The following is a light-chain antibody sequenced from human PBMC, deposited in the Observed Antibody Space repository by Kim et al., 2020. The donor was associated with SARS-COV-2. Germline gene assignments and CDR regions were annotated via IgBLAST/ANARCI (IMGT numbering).Light chain of an antibody. CDR3: LLFYGGLQV. J-gene: IGLJ3*02. CDR2: STN. V-gene: IGLV7-43*01. Sequence: QAVVTQEPSLTVSPGGTVTLTCASTTGAVTSDNHPNWFQQRPGQAPRALLYSTNIKHTWAPARFSGSHLGDKAALTVSAVQPEDEADYYCLLFYGGLQVFGGGTKLTVL. CDR1: TGAVTSDNH.